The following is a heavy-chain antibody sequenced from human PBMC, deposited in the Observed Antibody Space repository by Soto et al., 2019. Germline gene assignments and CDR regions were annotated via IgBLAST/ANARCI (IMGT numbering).Heavy chain of an antibody. J-gene: IGHJ6*02. CDR3: ARELGPAASYYGMDV. Sequence: QVQLVESGGGVVQPGRSLRLSCAASGFTFSSYAMHWVRQAPGKGLEWVAVILYDGSNKYYADSVKGRFTTSRDKSENTLYLQMNSLSAEDTAVYYCARELGPAASYYGMDVWGQGATVTVSS. CDR2: ILYDGSNK. V-gene: IGHV3-30-3*01. CDR1: GFTFSSYA. D-gene: IGHD2-2*01.